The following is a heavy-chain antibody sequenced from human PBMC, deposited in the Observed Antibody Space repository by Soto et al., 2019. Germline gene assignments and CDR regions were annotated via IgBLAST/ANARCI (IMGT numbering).Heavy chain of an antibody. V-gene: IGHV3-33*01. CDR1: GFTFSSYG. CDR3: ARDSLRYSSGWLSYFDY. J-gene: IGHJ4*02. D-gene: IGHD6-19*01. CDR2: IWYDGSSK. Sequence: QVQLVESGGGVVQPGRSLRLSCAASGFTFSSYGMHWVPQAPGKGLEWVAVIWYDGSSKYYADSVKGRFTISRDNSKNTLYLQMNSLRAEDTAVYYCARDSLRYSSGWLSYFDYWGQGTLVTVSS.